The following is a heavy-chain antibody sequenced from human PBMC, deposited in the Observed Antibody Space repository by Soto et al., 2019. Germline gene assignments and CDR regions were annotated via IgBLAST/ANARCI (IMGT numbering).Heavy chain of an antibody. J-gene: IGHJ3*02. V-gene: IGHV3-23*01. D-gene: IGHD6-13*01. CDR3: AKTYSSSWYVAFDI. Sequence: EVQLLESGGGLVQPGGSLRLSCAASGFTFSSYAMSWVRQAPGKGLEWVSAISDSGGSTYYADSVKGRFTISRDNSKNILYLQMNRLRAEDTAVYYCAKTYSSSWYVAFDIWGQGTMVTFSS. CDR1: GFTFSSYA. CDR2: ISDSGGST.